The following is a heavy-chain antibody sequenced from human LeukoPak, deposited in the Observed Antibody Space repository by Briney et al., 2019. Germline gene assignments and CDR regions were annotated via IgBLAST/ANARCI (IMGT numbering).Heavy chain of an antibody. J-gene: IGHJ4*02. Sequence: EPSETLSLTCTVSGGSISSGGYYWGWIRQPPGKGLEWIGSIYYSGSTYYNPSLKSRVTISVDTSKNQFSLKLSSVTAADTAVYYCARGFMRKYYYDSSGYYGLSYYFDYWGQGALVTVSS. CDR2: IYYSGST. V-gene: IGHV4-39*01. D-gene: IGHD3-22*01. CDR1: GGSISSGGYY. CDR3: ARGFMRKYYYDSSGYYGLSYYFDY.